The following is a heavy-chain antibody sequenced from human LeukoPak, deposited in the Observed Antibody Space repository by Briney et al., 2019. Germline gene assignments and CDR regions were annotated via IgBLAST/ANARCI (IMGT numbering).Heavy chain of an antibody. CDR1: GFTFSSHA. V-gene: IGHV3-23*01. CDR2: ICGSGGST. CDR3: AKDMDDSSGYYYAFDI. J-gene: IGHJ3*02. Sequence: GGSLRLSCAASGFTFSSHAMSWVRQAPGKGREGVSAICGSGGSTYYAASVKGRFTISRDNSKNTLYLQMNSLRAEDTAVYYCAKDMDDSSGYYYAFDIWGQGTMVTVSS. D-gene: IGHD3-22*01.